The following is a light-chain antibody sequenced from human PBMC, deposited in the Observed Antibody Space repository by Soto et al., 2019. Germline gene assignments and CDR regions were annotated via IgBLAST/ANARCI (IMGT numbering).Light chain of an antibody. CDR3: QQYQIDWT. V-gene: IGKV1-5*01. J-gene: IGKJ1*01. CDR2: HAS. Sequence: DIQMTPSPSPLPPSVVDRVTITCRASQRISNWVAWYQQKPGTAPKLLIYHASTLESGVPSRFSGSGSGTEFTLTISSLQPDDFATYYCQQYQIDWTFGQGTKVDI. CDR1: QRISNW.